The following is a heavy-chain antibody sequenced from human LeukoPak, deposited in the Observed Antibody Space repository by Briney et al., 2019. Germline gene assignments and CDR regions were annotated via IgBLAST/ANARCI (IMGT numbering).Heavy chain of an antibody. CDR1: GGTFSSYS. V-gene: IGHV1-69*01. Sequence: ASVKVSCKASGGTFSSYSISWVRQAPGQGLEWMGGIIPIFGTANYAQKFQGRVTITADESTSTAYMELSSLGSEDTAVYYCAKVQLGATHMDYYYYFGMDVWGQGITVTVSS. CDR3: AKVQLGATHMDYYYYFGMDV. CDR2: IIPIFGTA. J-gene: IGHJ6*02. D-gene: IGHD1-26*01.